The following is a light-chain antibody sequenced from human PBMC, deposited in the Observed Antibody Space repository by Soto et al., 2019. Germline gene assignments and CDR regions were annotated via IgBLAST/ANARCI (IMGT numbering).Light chain of an antibody. J-gene: IGLJ1*01. CDR1: SIDVGGYNY. CDR2: DVA. Sequence: QSVLTQPASVSGSPGQSIAISCTGASIDVGGYNYVSWYQQHPGKAPKLMIYDVASRPSGVSDRFSGSKSGNTASLTISGLQAEDKADYYCSSYTSSSTLYVFGTGTKVTVL. CDR3: SSYTSSSTLYV. V-gene: IGLV2-14*03.